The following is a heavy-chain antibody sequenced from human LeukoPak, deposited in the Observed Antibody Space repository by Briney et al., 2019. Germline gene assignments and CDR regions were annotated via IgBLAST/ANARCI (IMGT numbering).Heavy chain of an antibody. CDR2: IYYGGST. Sequence: SETLSLTCTVSGGSISSSDYYWGWIRQPPGKGLEWIGSIYYGGSTYYNPSLKSRGTISVDTYMNQFSLKLSSVTAADTAVYYCARGRLLWFGELPYYFDYWGQGTLVTVSS. J-gene: IGHJ4*02. CDR3: ARGRLLWFGELPYYFDY. D-gene: IGHD3-10*01. CDR1: GGSISSSDYY. V-gene: IGHV4-39*01.